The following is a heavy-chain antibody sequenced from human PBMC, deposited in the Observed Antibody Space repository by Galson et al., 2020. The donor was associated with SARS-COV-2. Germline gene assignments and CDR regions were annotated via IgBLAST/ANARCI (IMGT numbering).Heavy chain of an antibody. CDR2: ISAYNGNT. CDR3: ARDETPLRGYYDILTGYSGFDY. J-gene: IGHJ4*02. CDR1: GYTFTSYG. D-gene: IGHD3-9*01. V-gene: IGHV1-18*01. Sequence: ASVKVSCKASGYTFTSYGISWVRQAPGQGLEWMGWISAYNGNTNYAQKLQGRVTMTTDTSTSTAYMELRSLRSDDTAVYYCARDETPLRGYYDILTGYSGFDYWGQGTLVTVSS.